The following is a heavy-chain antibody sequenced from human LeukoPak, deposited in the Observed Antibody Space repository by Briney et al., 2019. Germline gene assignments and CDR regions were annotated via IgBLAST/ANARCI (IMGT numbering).Heavy chain of an antibody. D-gene: IGHD2-15*01. Sequence: GASVKVSCKASGGTFSSYAISWVRQAPGQGLEWMGGIIPIFGTANYAQKFQGRVTITADESTSTAYMELSSLRSEDTAVYYCARGFKRRGWLDYGGQGTLVTVSS. V-gene: IGHV1-69*13. CDR1: GGTFSSYA. CDR3: ARGFKRRGWLDY. CDR2: IIPIFGTA. J-gene: IGHJ4*02.